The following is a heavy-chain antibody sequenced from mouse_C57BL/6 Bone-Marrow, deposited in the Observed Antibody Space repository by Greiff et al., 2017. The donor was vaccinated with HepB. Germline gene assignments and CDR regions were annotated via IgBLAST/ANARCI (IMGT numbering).Heavy chain of an antibody. Sequence: EVKLVESGAELVRPGASVKLSCTASGFNITDDYMHWVTQRPEQGLEWIGWIDPENGDTEYASKFQGKATITADTSSNTAYLQLSSLTSADTAVYYCTAAAPFAYWGQGTLVTVSA. CDR3: TAAAPFAY. J-gene: IGHJ3*01. CDR2: IDPENGDT. CDR1: GFNITDDY. V-gene: IGHV14-4*01.